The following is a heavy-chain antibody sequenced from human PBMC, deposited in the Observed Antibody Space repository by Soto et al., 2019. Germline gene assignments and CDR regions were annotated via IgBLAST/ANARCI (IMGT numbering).Heavy chain of an antibody. J-gene: IGHJ4*02. V-gene: IGHV3-30-3*01. Sequence: QVRLVESGGGVVQPGRSLRLSCAASGFTFSSFAMHWVRQAPGKGLEWVAVITSDGTKEYYADSVRGRFTISSDNSGNTVYLHMNSLGGDDTAVYYGAKVPWNVADTHYFDFWGQGTLVTVSS. CDR3: AKVPWNVADTHYFDF. CDR1: GFTFSSFA. D-gene: IGHD1-1*01. CDR2: ITSDGTKE.